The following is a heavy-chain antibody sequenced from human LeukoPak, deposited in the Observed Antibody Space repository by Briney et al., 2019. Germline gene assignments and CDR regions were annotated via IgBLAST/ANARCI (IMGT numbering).Heavy chain of an antibody. CDR1: GYTFTSYG. CDR2: ISAYNGNT. J-gene: IGHJ4*02. D-gene: IGHD6-19*01. V-gene: IGHV1-18*01. CDR3: ARVGYGSGWYSLDFDY. Sequence: GASVKVSCKASGYTFTSYGISWVRQAPGQGLEWMGWISAYNGNTNYAQKLQGRVTMTTDTSTSTAYMELRSLRSDDTAVYYGARVGYGSGWYSLDFDYWGQGTLVTVSS.